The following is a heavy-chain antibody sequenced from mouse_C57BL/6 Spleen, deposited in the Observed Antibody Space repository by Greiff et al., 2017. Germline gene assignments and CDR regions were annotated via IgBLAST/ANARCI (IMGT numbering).Heavy chain of an antibody. CDR3: TTVYDVLAY. Sequence: EVQLQQSGAELVRPGASVKLSCTASGFNIKDDYMHWVKQRPEQGLEWIGWIDPENGDTEYASKFQGKATITADTSSNTAYLQLSSLTSEDTAVYYCTTVYDVLAYWGQGTLVTVSA. J-gene: IGHJ3*01. CDR1: GFNIKDDY. V-gene: IGHV14-4*01. D-gene: IGHD2-12*01. CDR2: IDPENGDT.